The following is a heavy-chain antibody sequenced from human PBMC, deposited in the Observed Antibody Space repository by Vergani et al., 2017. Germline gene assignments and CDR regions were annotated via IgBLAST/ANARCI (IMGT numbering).Heavy chain of an antibody. Sequence: QVQLVQSGAEVKKPGAPVKVLCKASGYTFTGYYMHWVRQAPGQGLEWMGWINPNSGGTNYAQKFQGRVTMTRDTSISTAYMERSRLRSDDTAVYYCARENGSSTGCYFDYWGQGTLVTVSS. CDR2: INPNSGGT. CDR1: GYTFTGYY. D-gene: IGHD2-2*01. J-gene: IGHJ4*02. V-gene: IGHV1-2*02. CDR3: ARENGSSTGCYFDY.